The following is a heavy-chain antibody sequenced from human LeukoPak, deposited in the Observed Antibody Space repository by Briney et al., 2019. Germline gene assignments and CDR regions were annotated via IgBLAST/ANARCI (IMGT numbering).Heavy chain of an antibody. Sequence: GESLKISCKGSGYTIGSFGSYWIAWVRRMPGKGLEWMGSIYPIDSDTRYNPSFEGQVTVSVDRSISTAYLQWSSLKASDTAMYYCARVNSARWIFDCWGQGSLLTVSS. V-gene: IGHV5-51*01. CDR3: ARVNSARWIFDC. D-gene: IGHD1-1*01. J-gene: IGHJ4*02. CDR2: IYPIDSDT. CDR1: GYTIGSFGSYW.